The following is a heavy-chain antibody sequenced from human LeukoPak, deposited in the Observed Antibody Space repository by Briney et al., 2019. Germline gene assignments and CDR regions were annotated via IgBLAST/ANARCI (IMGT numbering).Heavy chain of an antibody. CDR2: IYPGDSDT. V-gene: IGHV5-51*01. J-gene: IGHJ4*02. CDR1: GYNFTNYW. Sequence: GESLKISCKASGYNFTNYWIAWVRQMPGKGLECMGIIYPGDSDTRYSPSFQGQVTISADKSISTAYLQWSSLKASDTAMYYCARQDESPDYWGQGTLVTVSS. CDR3: ARQDESPDY.